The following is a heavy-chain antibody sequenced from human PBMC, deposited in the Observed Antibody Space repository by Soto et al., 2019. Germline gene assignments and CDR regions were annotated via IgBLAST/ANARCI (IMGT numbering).Heavy chain of an antibody. CDR3: ARVAVAGTRFDY. D-gene: IGHD6-19*01. CDR2: IYHSGST. V-gene: IGHV4-4*02. Sequence: QVKLQEPGQGLVKPSGTLSLPCAVSGGSFSGSNWWSWVRQPPGKGLEWIGEIYHSGSTNYNPSLKSRVTISVDKSKNQFSLKLSSVTAADTAVYYCARVAVAGTRFDYWGQGTLVTVSS. J-gene: IGHJ4*02. CDR1: GGSFSGSNW.